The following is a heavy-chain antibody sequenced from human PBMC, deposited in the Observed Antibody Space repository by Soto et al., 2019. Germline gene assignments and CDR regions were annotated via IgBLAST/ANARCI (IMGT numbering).Heavy chain of an antibody. V-gene: IGHV1-2*04. D-gene: IGHD3-3*01. CDR1: GYAFTGYY. Sequence: VASVKVSCTASGYAFTGYYMHWVRHAPGQGLEWMGWINPNSGGTNYAQKFQGWVTMTRDTSISTAYMELSRLRSDETAVYYCARDRVLEPVYYGRDVWGQGTTVTV. J-gene: IGHJ6*02. CDR2: INPNSGGT. CDR3: ARDRVLEPVYYGRDV.